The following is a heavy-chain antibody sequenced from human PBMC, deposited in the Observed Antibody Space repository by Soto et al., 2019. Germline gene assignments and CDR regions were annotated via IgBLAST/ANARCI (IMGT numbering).Heavy chain of an antibody. CDR2: IYYSGST. D-gene: IGHD2-15*01. CDR3: ARSLEYCSGGSCYFRYFDY. Sequence: SETLSLTCTVSGGSISSYYWSWIRQPPGKGLEWIGYIYYSGSTNYNPSLKSRVTISVDTSKNQFSLKLSSVTAVDTAVYYCARSLEYCSGGSCYFRYFDYWGQGTLVTVSS. CDR1: GGSISSYY. J-gene: IGHJ4*02. V-gene: IGHV4-59*01.